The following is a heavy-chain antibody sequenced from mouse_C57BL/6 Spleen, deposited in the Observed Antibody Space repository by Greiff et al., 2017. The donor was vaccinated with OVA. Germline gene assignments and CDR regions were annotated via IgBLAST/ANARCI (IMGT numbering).Heavy chain of an antibody. J-gene: IGHJ2*01. CDR3: ARGGPSRGD. Sequence: QVQLQQPGAELMKPGASVKLSCKATGYTFTGYWIEWVKQRPGHGLEWIGVILPGSGSTNYNEKFKGKATLTAAPSSNTAYLQLSSLTAEGSAMYYCARGGPSRGDWGQGTTLTVAS. V-gene: IGHV1-9*01. CDR2: ILPGSGST. CDR1: GYTFTGYW. D-gene: IGHD3-3*01.